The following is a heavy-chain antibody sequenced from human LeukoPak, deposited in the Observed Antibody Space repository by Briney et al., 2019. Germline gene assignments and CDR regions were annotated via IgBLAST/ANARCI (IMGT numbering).Heavy chain of an antibody. V-gene: IGHV3-23*01. CDR1: GFTFTNFA. D-gene: IGHD2-15*01. CDR2: ISESGDDT. CDR3: AGDGVSYAVVAQEDY. Sequence: GGSLRLSCAASGFTFTNFAMNWVRQAPGKGLEWVSSISESGDDTAYADSVKGRFTISRDNSKNTLYLQMNSLRAEDTAVYYCAGDGVSYAVVAQEDYWGQGTLVTVSS. J-gene: IGHJ4*02.